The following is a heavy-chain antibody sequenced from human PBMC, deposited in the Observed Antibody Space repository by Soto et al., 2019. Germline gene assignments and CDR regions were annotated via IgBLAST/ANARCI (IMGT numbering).Heavy chain of an antibody. J-gene: IGHJ5*02. V-gene: IGHV4-34*01. CDR1: GGSFSGYY. Sequence: TSETLSLTCAVYGGSFSGYYWSWIRQPPGKGLEWIGEINHSGSTNYNPSLKSRVTISVDTSKNQFSLKLSSVTAADTAVYYCARGHNAFGNWFDPWGQGTLVTVSS. CDR3: ARGHNAFGNWFDP. CDR2: INHSGST. D-gene: IGHD1-20*01.